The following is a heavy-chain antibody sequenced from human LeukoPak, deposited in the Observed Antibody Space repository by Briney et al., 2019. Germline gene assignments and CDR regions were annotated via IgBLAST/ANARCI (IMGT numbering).Heavy chain of an antibody. J-gene: IGHJ4*02. CDR2: IYSGGTT. Sequence: GGSLRLSCAASGFTFSSYAMSWVRQAPGKGLEWVSVIYSGGTTHYADSVKGRFTISRDISKNTLYLQMNSLRVEDTAVYYCARMTDSAGWYFDYWGQGTLLTVSS. CDR1: GFTFSSYA. CDR3: ARMTDSAGWYFDY. V-gene: IGHV3-53*01. D-gene: IGHD3-22*01.